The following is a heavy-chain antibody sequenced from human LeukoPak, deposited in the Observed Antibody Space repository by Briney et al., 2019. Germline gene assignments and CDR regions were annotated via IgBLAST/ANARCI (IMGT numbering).Heavy chain of an antibody. CDR3: AKAYSSGPYYWYLDL. CDR1: GFTFSSSA. J-gene: IGHJ2*01. D-gene: IGHD6-19*01. CDR2: ISNNGGYT. Sequence: PGGSLRLSCAASGFTFSSSAMSWVRQAPGKGLEWVSAISNNGGYTYYADSVQGRFTISRDNSKSTLCLQMNSLRAEDTAVYYCAKAYSSGPYYWYLDLWGRGTLVTVSS. V-gene: IGHV3-23*01.